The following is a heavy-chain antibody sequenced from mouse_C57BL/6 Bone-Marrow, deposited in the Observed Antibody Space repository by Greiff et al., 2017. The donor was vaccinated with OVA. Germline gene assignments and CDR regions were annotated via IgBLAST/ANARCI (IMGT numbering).Heavy chain of an antibody. J-gene: IGHJ2*01. CDR3: AIRGYYGSSPFDY. D-gene: IGHD1-1*01. Sequence: VQLQQPGAELVKPGASVKVSCTASGSTFTSYWMNWVKPRPGQGLEWIGRIHPSDSDTNYNQKFKGKAPLTVDKSSSTAYMQLSSLTSEDSAVYYCAIRGYYGSSPFDYWGQGTTLTVSS. CDR1: GSTFTSYW. V-gene: IGHV1-74*01. CDR2: IHPSDSDT.